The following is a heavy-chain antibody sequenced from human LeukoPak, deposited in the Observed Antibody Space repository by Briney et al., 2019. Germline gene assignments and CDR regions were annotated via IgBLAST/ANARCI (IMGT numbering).Heavy chain of an antibody. CDR1: GFSFSAYW. CDR2: INPAGSET. CDR3: ARFGYVAAVDV. D-gene: IGHD2-15*01. V-gene: IGHV3-7*01. J-gene: IGHJ4*02. Sequence: GGSLRLSCTASGFSFSAYWMTWVRQAPGTGLGWVANINPAGSETYYVDPVKGRFSISRDNAKNLVYLQMNSLRAEDTAVYHCARFGYVAAVDVWGQGTPVTVSS.